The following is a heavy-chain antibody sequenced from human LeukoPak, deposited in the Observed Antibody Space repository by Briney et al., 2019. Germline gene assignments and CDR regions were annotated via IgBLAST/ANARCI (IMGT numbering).Heavy chain of an antibody. Sequence: SETLSLTCTVSGGSISSSDYSWSWIRQPPGRGLEWLGNIYYTGSTTYNPSLKSRVTLSVDTFNNQFSLHLSSVTAADTAVYYCARENYCTNGVCWAFDPWGQGTLVTVSS. CDR3: ARENYCTNGVCWAFDP. CDR2: IYYTGST. CDR1: GGSISSSDYS. D-gene: IGHD2-8*01. V-gene: IGHV4-39*07. J-gene: IGHJ5*02.